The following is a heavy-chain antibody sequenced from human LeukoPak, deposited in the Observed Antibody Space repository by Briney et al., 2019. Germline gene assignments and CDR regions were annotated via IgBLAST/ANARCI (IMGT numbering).Heavy chain of an antibody. J-gene: IGHJ4*02. CDR3: ARGVTSAWYLRYYFEY. V-gene: IGHV3-7*03. Sequence: GGSLRLSCAASGSIFSSYWMSWVRQVPGKGLEWVANIKQDGTETSYVDSVEGRLTISRDNAKNSLFLQMNSLRADDTALYYCARGVTSAWYLRYYFEYWGQGIMVTVSS. D-gene: IGHD6-13*01. CDR1: GSIFSSYW. CDR2: IKQDGTET.